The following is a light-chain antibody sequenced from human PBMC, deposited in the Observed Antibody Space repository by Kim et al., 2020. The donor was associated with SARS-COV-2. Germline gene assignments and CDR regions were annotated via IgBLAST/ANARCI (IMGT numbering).Light chain of an antibody. CDR1: SNNIGNQG. V-gene: IGLV10-54*01. CDR3: AAWDSSLGAWV. J-gene: IGLJ3*02. Sequence: QAGLTQPPSVSKGLRETATLTCTGNSNNIGNQGAVWLQHHQGHPPKLLSYRNNNRPSGISERLSASRSGNTASLTITGLQPEDEADYYCAAWDSSLGAWVVGGGAQLTGL. CDR2: RNN.